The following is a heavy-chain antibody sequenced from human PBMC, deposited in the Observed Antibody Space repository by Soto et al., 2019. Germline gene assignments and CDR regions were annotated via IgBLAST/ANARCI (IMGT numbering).Heavy chain of an antibody. CDR3: ARDGAGYYDSSGYPPEPYGMDV. V-gene: IGHV3-30-3*01. CDR2: ISYDGSNK. CDR1: GFTFSSYA. D-gene: IGHD3-22*01. Sequence: GGSLRLSCAASGFTFSSYAMHWVRQAPGKGLEWVAVISYDGSNKYYADSVKGRFTISRDNSKNTLYLQMNSLRAEDTAVYYCARDGAGYYDSSGYPPEPYGMDVWGQGTTVTVSS. J-gene: IGHJ6*02.